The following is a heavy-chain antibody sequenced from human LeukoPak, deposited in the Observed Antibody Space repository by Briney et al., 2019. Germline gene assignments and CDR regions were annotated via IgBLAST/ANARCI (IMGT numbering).Heavy chain of an antibody. CDR2: ISSSGSTI. J-gene: IGHJ6*04. D-gene: IGHD2-8*01. Sequence: GGSLRLSCAASGFTFSDYYMSWIRQAPGKGLEWVSYISSSGSTIYYADSVKGRFTISRDSAKNSLYLQMNSLRAEDTAVYYCASRNQDCTNGVCYPSTWGKGTTVTVSS. CDR1: GFTFSDYY. CDR3: ASRNQDCTNGVCYPST. V-gene: IGHV3-11*04.